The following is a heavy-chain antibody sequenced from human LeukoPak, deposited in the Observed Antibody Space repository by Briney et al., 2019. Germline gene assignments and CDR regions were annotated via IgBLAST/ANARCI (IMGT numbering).Heavy chain of an antibody. CDR1: GFTFSSYS. Sequence: PGGSLRLSCAASGFTFSSYSMNWVRQAPGKGLELVSSISSSSSYIYYADSVKGRFTISRDNAKNSLYLQMNSLRAEDTAVYYCARARVDYGDSHSEFDPWGQGTLVTVSS. J-gene: IGHJ5*02. D-gene: IGHD4-17*01. CDR2: ISSSSSYI. CDR3: ARARVDYGDSHSEFDP. V-gene: IGHV3-21*01.